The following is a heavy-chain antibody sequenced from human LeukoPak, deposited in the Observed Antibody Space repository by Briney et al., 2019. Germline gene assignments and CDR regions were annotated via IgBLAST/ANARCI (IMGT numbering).Heavy chain of an antibody. CDR1: GFTFSSYA. CDR2: ISGSDGST. Sequence: PGGSLRLSCAASGFTFSSYAMSWVRQAPGKGLESVSAISGSDGSTYYADSVKGRFTISRDNSKNTLYLQMNSLRAEDTAVYYCAKDEEGYCGGDCYPNWFDPWGQGTLVTVSS. CDR3: AKDEEGYCGGDCYPNWFDP. D-gene: IGHD2-21*02. J-gene: IGHJ5*02. V-gene: IGHV3-23*01.